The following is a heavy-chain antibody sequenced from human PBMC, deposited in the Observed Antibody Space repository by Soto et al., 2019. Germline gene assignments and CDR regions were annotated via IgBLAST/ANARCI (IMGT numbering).Heavy chain of an antibody. CDR2: IYYSGST. CDR1: GGSISSGGYY. CDR3: ARVSLLILGATSRWYAP. V-gene: IGHV4-31*03. J-gene: IGHJ5*02. Sequence: SETLSLTCTVSGGSISSGGYYWSWIRQHPGKGLEWIGYIYYSGSTYYNPSLKSRVTISVDTSKNQFSLKLSSVTAADTAVYYCARVSLLILGATSRWYAPSSQGTLVTSP. D-gene: IGHD1-26*01.